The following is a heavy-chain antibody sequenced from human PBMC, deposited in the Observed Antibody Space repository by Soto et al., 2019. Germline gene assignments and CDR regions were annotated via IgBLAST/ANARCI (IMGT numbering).Heavy chain of an antibody. D-gene: IGHD6-25*01. J-gene: IGHJ4*02. CDR1: GYNFNAFY. CDR3: ARVPHPRAADADFAY. V-gene: IGHV1-2*02. CDR2: INPSSGGT. Sequence: GASVNVSSKTSGYNFNAFYIHWLRQAPGQGLEWMGWINPSSGGTKFAQRFQGRVTMTRDTSINTTYIEVTSLTSDDTAMYFCARVPHPRAADADFAYGGQGSLVTVSS.